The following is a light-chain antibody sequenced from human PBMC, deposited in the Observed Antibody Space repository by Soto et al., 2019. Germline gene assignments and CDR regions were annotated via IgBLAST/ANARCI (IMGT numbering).Light chain of an antibody. V-gene: IGKV1-5*03. CDR3: QQYNNYSGT. CDR1: QSISSW. Sequence: IQMTQSPSTLSASVGDRVTITCRASQSISSWLAWYQQKPGKAPRLLIYEASSLDSGIPSRFSGSGSGTEFTLTISSLQPDDFATDYCQQYNNYSGTFGQGTKVEI. J-gene: IGKJ1*01. CDR2: EAS.